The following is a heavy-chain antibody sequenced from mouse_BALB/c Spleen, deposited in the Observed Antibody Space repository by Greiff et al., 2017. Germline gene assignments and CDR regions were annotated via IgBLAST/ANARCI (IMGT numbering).Heavy chain of an antibody. V-gene: IGHV5-6-5*01. CDR1: GFTFSSYA. CDR3: ARGGGYDVWFAY. CDR2: ISSGGST. Sequence: EVQLVESGGGLVQPGGSLKLSCAASGFTFSSYAMSWVRQTPEQRLEWVASISSGGSTYYPDSVKGRFTISRDNARNILYLQMSSLRSEDTAMYYCARGGGYDVWFAYWGQGTLVTVSA. J-gene: IGHJ3*01. D-gene: IGHD2-2*01.